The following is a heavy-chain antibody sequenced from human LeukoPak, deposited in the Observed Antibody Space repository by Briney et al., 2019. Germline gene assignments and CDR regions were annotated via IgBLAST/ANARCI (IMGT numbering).Heavy chain of an antibody. CDR2: INTYNGNT. D-gene: IGHD2-2*01. J-gene: IGHJ6*04. V-gene: IGHV1-18*04. Sequence: GALVKVSCKASGYTYTSYTISWVRQAPGQGLEWMGWINTYNGNTNYAQKVQGRVTMTTDTSTSTAYMELKSLISDDSAVYYCARPVGSLGYCSSSSCYFGGMDVWGKGTTVTVSS. CDR1: GYTYTSYT. CDR3: ARPVGSLGYCSSSSCYFGGMDV.